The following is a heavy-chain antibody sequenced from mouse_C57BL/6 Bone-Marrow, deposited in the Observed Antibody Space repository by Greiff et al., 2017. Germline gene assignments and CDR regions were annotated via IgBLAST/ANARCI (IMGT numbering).Heavy chain of an antibody. V-gene: IGHV14-4*01. Sequence: EVQLQQSGAELVRPGASVKLSCTASGFNIKDDYMHWVKQRPEQGLEWIGWIDPENGDTEYASKFQGKATITADTSSNTAYLQLSSLTSEDTAVYYCTTYYSNYPSAMDYWGQGTSATVSS. D-gene: IGHD2-5*01. J-gene: IGHJ4*01. CDR3: TTYYSNYPSAMDY. CDR1: GFNIKDDY. CDR2: IDPENGDT.